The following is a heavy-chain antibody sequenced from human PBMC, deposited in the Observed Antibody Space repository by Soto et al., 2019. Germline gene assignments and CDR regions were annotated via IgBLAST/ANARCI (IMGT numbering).Heavy chain of an antibody. Sequence: EVQLVESGGGLVKPGGSLGLSCAAYGFIFSNAWINWVRQAPGKGLEWVGRIKSKTAGGTTDFTEPVKGRFAIARDDSNNMVYLQMNGLKVEDTAVYYCTTDSYSSIRVVRFDYWGHGTLVTVSS. CDR1: GFIFSNAW. CDR3: TTDSYSSIRVVRFDY. V-gene: IGHV3-15*07. CDR2: IKSKTAGGTT. J-gene: IGHJ4*01. D-gene: IGHD2-2*01.